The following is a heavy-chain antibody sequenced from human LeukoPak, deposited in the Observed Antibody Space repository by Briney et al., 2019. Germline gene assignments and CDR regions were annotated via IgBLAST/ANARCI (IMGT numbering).Heavy chain of an antibody. CDR3: ARGSDYYGSGSYYLPTYYYGMDV. V-gene: IGHV4-59*06. CDR1: GGSISSYY. D-gene: IGHD3-10*01. J-gene: IGHJ6*02. CDR2: IYYSGST. Sequence: SETLSLTCTVSGGSISSYYWSWIRQHPGKGLEWIGYIYYSGSTYYNPSLKSRVTISVDTSKNQFSLKLSSVTAADTAVYYCARGSDYYGSGSYYLPTYYYGMDVWGQGTTVTVSS.